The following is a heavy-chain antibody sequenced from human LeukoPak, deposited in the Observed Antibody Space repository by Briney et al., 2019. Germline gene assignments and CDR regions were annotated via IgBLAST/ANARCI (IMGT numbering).Heavy chain of an antibody. J-gene: IGHJ4*02. Sequence: GGSLRLSCAASGFTSSSYWMSWVRQAPGKGLEWVANIKQDGSEKYYVDSVKGRFTISRDNAKNSLYLQMNSLRAEDTAVYYCARELINYDFSRRSRYFDYWGQGTLVTVSS. CDR2: IKQDGSEK. D-gene: IGHD3-3*01. CDR1: GFTSSSYW. CDR3: ARELINYDFSRRSRYFDY. V-gene: IGHV3-7*01.